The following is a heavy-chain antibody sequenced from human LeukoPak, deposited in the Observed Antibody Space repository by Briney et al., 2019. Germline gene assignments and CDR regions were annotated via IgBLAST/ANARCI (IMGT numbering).Heavy chain of an antibody. CDR3: ARALRGGRTGYSFDI. CDR2: IYNSGST. Sequence: PSETLSLTCSVFGLSFNNNYWSWMRQPPGKGLEWIGYIYNSGSTSYNSSLKSRVTISVDRSRNQFSLRLSSVTAADTAVYYCARALRGGRTGYSFDIWGQGTMVTVSS. V-gene: IGHV4-59*01. CDR1: GLSFNNNY. J-gene: IGHJ3*02. D-gene: IGHD2-15*01.